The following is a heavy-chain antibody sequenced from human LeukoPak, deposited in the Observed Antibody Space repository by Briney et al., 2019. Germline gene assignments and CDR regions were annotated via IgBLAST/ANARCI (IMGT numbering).Heavy chain of an antibody. CDR2: FDPEDGET. V-gene: IGHV1-24*01. J-gene: IGHJ1*01. Sequence: ASVKVSCKVSGYTLTELSMHWVRQAPGKGLEWMGGFDPEDGETIYAQKFQGRVTMTEDTSTDTAYMELSSLRSEDTAVYYCATEGYYDSSGYYYVYFQHWGQGTLVTVSS. D-gene: IGHD3-22*01. CDR1: GYTLTELS. CDR3: ATEGYYDSSGYYYVYFQH.